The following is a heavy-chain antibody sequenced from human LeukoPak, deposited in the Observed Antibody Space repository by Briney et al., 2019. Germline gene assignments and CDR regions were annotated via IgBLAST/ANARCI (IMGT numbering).Heavy chain of an antibody. D-gene: IGHD5-12*01. CDR3: AREGRDGYNYN. Sequence: ASVKVSCKASGGTFSSYAISWVRQAPGQGPEWMGRIIPILGIANYAQKFQGRVTITADKSTSTAYMELSSLRSEDTAVYYCAREGRDGYNYNWGQGTLVTVSS. CDR2: IIPILGIA. CDR1: GGTFSSYA. J-gene: IGHJ4*02. V-gene: IGHV1-69*04.